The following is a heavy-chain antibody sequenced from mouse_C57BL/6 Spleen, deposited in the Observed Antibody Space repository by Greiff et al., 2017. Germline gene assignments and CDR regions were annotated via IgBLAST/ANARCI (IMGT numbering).Heavy chain of an antibody. V-gene: IGHV5-12*01. CDR3: ARKAVVKDSYYFDY. CDR2: ISNGGGST. CDR1: GFTFSDYY. Sequence: EVQVVESGGGLVQPGGSLKLSCAASGFTFSDYYMYWVRQTPEKRLEWVAYISNGGGSTYYPDTVKGRFTISRDNAKNTLYLQMSRLKSEDTAMYYCARKAVVKDSYYFDYWGQGTTLTVSS. J-gene: IGHJ2*01. D-gene: IGHD1-1*01.